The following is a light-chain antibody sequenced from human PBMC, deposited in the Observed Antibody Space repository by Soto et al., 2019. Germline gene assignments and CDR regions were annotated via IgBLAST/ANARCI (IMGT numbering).Light chain of an antibody. V-gene: IGKV1-5*01. Sequence: DIQVTQSPSTLSASVGDAVTITCRASESIDNWLAWYQQKPGKAPKLLIFAASTLVRGVPSRFSGSRSGTDFTFTINNLQPEDIATYYCQQYYSLPVFGPGTRVQI. J-gene: IGKJ3*01. CDR1: ESIDNW. CDR3: QQYYSLPV. CDR2: AAS.